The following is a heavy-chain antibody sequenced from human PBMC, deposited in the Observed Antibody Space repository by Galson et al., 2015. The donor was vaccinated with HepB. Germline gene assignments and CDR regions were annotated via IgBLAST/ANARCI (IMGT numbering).Heavy chain of an antibody. J-gene: IGHJ4*02. D-gene: IGHD6-19*01. V-gene: IGHV3-21*01. CDR3: ARDQIETFSRGIAVAGTGDY. Sequence: SLRLSCAASGFTFSSYSMNWVRQAPGKGLEWVSSISSSSSYIYYADSVKGRFTISRDNAKNSLYLQMNSLRAEDTAVYYCARDQIETFSRGIAVAGTGDYWGQGTLVTVSS. CDR2: ISSSSSYI. CDR1: GFTFSSYS.